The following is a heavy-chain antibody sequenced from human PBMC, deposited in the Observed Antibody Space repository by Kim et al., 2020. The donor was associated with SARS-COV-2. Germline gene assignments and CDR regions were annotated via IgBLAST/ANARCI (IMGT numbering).Heavy chain of an antibody. J-gene: IGHJ4*02. CDR2: IYYSGNT. CDR1: GGSISSSTYH. CDR3: ASLRRDVYNNYFDY. D-gene: IGHD3-16*01. Sequence: SETLSLICSVSGGSISSSTYHWTWIRQPPGKGLEWIGSIYYSGNTYDNPSLKSRVTISVDTSKNQFSLKLSSVTAADTAIYYCASLRRDVYNNYFDYWGQGTLVTVSS. V-gene: IGHV4-39*01.